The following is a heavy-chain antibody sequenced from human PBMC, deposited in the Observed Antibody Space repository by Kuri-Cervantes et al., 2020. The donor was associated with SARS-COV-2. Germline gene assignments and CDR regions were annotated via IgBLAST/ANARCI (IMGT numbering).Heavy chain of an antibody. Sequence: ESLKISCTVSGGSISSGGYYWGWIRQPPGKGLEWIGSIYYSGSTYYNPSLKSRVTISVDTSKNQFSLKLSSVTAADTAVYYCARTHAGLSPYYFDYWGQGTLVTVSS. CDR2: IYYSGST. V-gene: IGHV4-39*07. CDR3: ARTHAGLSPYYFDY. CDR1: GGSISSGGYY. D-gene: IGHD2-8*01. J-gene: IGHJ4*02.